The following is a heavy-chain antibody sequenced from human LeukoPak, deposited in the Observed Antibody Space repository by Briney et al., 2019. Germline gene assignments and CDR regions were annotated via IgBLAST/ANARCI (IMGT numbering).Heavy chain of an antibody. V-gene: IGHV4-59*01. Sequence: PSETLSLTCTVSGGSISSYYWSWIRQPPGKGLEWIGYIYYRGNTNYNPSLKSRVTISLDTSKNQFSLKLSSVTAADTAVYYCARATYDSPILHHWGQGTLVTVSS. CDR1: GGSISSYY. CDR2: IYYRGNT. D-gene: IGHD3-22*01. J-gene: IGHJ1*01. CDR3: ARATYDSPILHH.